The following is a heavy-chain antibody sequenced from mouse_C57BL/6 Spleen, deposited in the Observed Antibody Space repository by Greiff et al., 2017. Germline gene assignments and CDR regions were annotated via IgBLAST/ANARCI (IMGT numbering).Heavy chain of an antibody. CDR2: IHPNSGST. CDR3: ARSYYSNYAGAMDY. D-gene: IGHD2-5*01. J-gene: IGHJ4*01. CDR1: GYTFTSYW. Sequence: QVQLQQPGAELVKPGASVKLSCKASGYTFTSYWMHWVKQRPGQGLEWIGMIHPNSGSTNYNEKFKSKATLTVDKSSSPAYMQLSSLTSEDSAVYYCARSYYSNYAGAMDYWGQGTSVTVSS. V-gene: IGHV1-64*01.